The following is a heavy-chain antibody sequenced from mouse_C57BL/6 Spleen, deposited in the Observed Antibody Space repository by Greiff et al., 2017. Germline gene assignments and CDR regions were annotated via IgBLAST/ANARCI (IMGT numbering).Heavy chain of an antibody. CDR2: IYPRSGNN. CDR1: GYTFTSYG. V-gene: IGHV1-81*01. D-gene: IGHD1-1*01. J-gene: IGHJ3*01. CDR3: ARDYGSSLFAY. Sequence: QVQLQQSGAELARPGASVKLSCKASGYTFTSYGISWVKQRTGQGLEWIGEIYPRSGNNYYNEKFKGKATLTADKSSSTAYMELRSLTSEDSAVYFCARDYGSSLFAYWGQGTLVTVSA.